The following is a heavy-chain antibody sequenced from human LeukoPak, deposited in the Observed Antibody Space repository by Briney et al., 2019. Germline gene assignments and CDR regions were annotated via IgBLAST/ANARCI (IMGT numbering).Heavy chain of an antibody. J-gene: IGHJ4*02. CDR1: GFTFDDYA. CDR2: ISWNSGSI. Sequence: GRSLRLSCAASGFTFDDYAMHWVRQAPGKGLEWVSGISWNSGSIGYVDSVKGRFTISRDNAKNSLYLQMNSLRAEDTAVYYCAREHGSGSYHMGSFDYWGQGTLITVSS. D-gene: IGHD3-10*01. CDR3: AREHGSGSYHMGSFDY. V-gene: IGHV3-9*01.